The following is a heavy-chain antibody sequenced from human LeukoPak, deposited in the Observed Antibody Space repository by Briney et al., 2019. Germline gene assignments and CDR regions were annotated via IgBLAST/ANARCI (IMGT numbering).Heavy chain of an antibody. CDR1: GFTFSSYG. J-gene: IGHJ4*02. CDR3: ARDRAAADLDY. CDR2: IWYDGSNK. Sequence: GGSLRLSCAPSGFTFSSYGMHWVRQALGKGLEWVAVIWYDGSNKFYADSVKGRFTISRDNSKNTLYLQMNSLRAEDTAVYYCARDRAAADLDYWGQGTLVTVSS. V-gene: IGHV3-33*01. D-gene: IGHD6-13*01.